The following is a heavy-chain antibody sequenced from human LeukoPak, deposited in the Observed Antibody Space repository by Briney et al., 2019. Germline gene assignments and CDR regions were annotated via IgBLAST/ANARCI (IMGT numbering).Heavy chain of an antibody. CDR1: GLTFSREW. V-gene: IGHV3-74*03. CDR3: ARGPDTVWGPL. CDR2: INNDGSGT. J-gene: IGHJ4*02. D-gene: IGHD5-18*01. Sequence: PGGSLRLSCEASGLTFSREWMHWVRQAPGKGLVWVSRINNDGSGTTYADSVKGRFTISRDNAKNSLYLQMNSLRAEDTAVYYCARGPDTVWGPLWGQGTLVTVSS.